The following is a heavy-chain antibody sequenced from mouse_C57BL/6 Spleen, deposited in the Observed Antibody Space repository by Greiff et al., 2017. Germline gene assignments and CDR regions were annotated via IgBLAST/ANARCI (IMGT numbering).Heavy chain of an antibody. J-gene: IGHJ2*01. CDR3: ARALDCGNFDY. V-gene: IGHV1-61*01. Sequence: QVQLQQPGAELVRPGSSVKLSCKASGYTFTSYWMDWVKQRPGQGLEWIGNIYPSDSETHYNQKFKDKATLTVDKSSSTAYMQLSSLTSEDSAVYYCARALDCGNFDYWGQGTTLTVSS. CDR1: GYTFTSYW. CDR2: IYPSDSET. D-gene: IGHD2-1*01.